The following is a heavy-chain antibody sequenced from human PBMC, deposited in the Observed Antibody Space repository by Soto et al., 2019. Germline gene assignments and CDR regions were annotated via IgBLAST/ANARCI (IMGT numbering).Heavy chain of an antibody. J-gene: IGHJ4*02. CDR2: IIPIFGTA. Sequence: SVQVSCKASGGTFSSYAISWVRQAPGQGLEWMGGIIPIFGTANYAQKFQGRVTITADESTSTAYMELSSLRSEDTAVYYCARDPLSYSGYYPGYFDYWGQGTLVTAPQ. CDR1: GGTFSSYA. D-gene: IGHD3-22*01. V-gene: IGHV1-69*13. CDR3: ARDPLSYSGYYPGYFDY.